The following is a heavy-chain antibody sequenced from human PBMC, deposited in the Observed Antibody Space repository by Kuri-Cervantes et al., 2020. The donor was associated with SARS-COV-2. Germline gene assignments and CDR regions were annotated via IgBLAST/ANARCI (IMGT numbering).Heavy chain of an antibody. CDR1: GYTFTSYD. D-gene: IGHD2-2*02. V-gene: IGHV1-8*03. J-gene: IGHJ2*01. CDR3: ARGRKYCSSTSCYTVWYFDL. CDR2: MNPNSGNT. Sequence: GESLKVSCKASGYTFTSYDINWVRQATGQGLEWMGWMNPNSGNTGYAQKFQGRVTITRNTSISTAYMELSSLRSEDTAVYYCARGRKYCSSTSCYTVWYFDLRGRGTLVTVSS.